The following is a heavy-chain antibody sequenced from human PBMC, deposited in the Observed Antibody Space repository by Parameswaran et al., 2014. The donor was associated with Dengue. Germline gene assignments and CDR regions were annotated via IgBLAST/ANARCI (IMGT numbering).Heavy chain of an antibody. CDR3: ARGAPSSSIDY. CDR2: IYYSGST. J-gene: IGHJ4*02. D-gene: IGHD6-13*01. Sequence: RWIRQPPGKGLEWIGYIYYSGSTNYNPSLKSRVTISVDTSKNQFSLKLSSVTAADTAVYYCARGAPSSSIDYWGQGTLVTVSS. V-gene: IGHV4-59*12.